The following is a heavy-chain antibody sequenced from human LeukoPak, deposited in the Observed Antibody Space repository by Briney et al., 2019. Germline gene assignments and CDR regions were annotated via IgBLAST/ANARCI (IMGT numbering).Heavy chain of an antibody. CDR2: MNPNSGNT. D-gene: IGHD3-9*01. CDR1: GYTFTSYD. CDR3: ARDTKYYDILTGYQHAEYFQH. V-gene: IGHV1-8*01. J-gene: IGHJ1*01. Sequence: SVKVSCKASGYTFTSYDINWVRQATGQGLEWMGWMNPNSGNTGYAQKFQGRVTMTTDTSTSTAYMELRSLRSDDTAVYYCARDTKYYDILTGYQHAEYFQHWGQGTLVTVSS.